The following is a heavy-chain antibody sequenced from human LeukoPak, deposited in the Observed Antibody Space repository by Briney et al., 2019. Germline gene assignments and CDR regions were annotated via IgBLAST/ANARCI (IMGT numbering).Heavy chain of an antibody. CDR1: GGSFSGYY. CDR3: ARIAATTEDASYGMDV. CDR2: INHSGST. Sequence: SETLFLTCAVYGGSFSGYYWSWIRQPPGKGLEWIGEINHSGSTNYNPSLKSRVTISVDTSKNQFSLKLSSVTAADTAVYYCARIAATTEDASYGMDVWGQGTTVTVSS. V-gene: IGHV4-34*01. J-gene: IGHJ6*02. D-gene: IGHD5-24*01.